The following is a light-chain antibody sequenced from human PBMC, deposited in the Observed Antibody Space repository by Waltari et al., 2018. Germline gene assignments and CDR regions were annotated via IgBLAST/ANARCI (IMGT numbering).Light chain of an antibody. J-gene: IGLJ2*01. CDR1: SSDIGGNY. CDR3: GARDSSLFIVL. CDR2: NNN. V-gene: IGLV1-51*01. Sequence: QSVLTQPPSVSAAPGQKVTISCSGSSSDIGGNYVSWYQQLPGTAPKLLIYNNNKLPSSISDRFSAAKSGTSATLVITGLHTGDEADYYCGARDSSLFIVLFGGGTKLTVL.